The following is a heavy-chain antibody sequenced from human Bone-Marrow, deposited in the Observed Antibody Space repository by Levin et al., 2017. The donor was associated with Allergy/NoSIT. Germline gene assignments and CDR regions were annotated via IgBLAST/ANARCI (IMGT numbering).Heavy chain of an antibody. Sequence: PGGSLRLSCAASGFTFSSFGMSWVRQAPGRGLEWVSSISGSGGNTYYENSVKGRFTISRDNSKNTLDLQMNSLRAEDTAVYYCAKGGASGSHWYFHLWGRGTLVTVSS. D-gene: IGHD3-10*01. J-gene: IGHJ2*01. CDR3: AKGGASGSHWYFHL. CDR1: GFTFSSFG. V-gene: IGHV3-23*01. CDR2: ISGSGGNT.